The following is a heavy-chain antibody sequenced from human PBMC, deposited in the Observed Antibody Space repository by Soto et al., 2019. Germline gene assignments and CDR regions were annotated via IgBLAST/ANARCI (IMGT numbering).Heavy chain of an antibody. Sequence: QVQLQESGPGLVKPSQTLSLTCTVSGGSISSGGYYWSWIRQHPGKGLEWIGYIYYSGSTYYNPSLRSRVTISVDTSKNQFSLKLSSVTAADTAVYYCARFRGLAQEMATAYDACDIWGQGTMVTVSS. V-gene: IGHV4-31*03. CDR1: GGSISSGGYY. CDR3: ARFRGLAQEMATAYDACDI. CDR2: IYYSGST. D-gene: IGHD5-18*01. J-gene: IGHJ3*02.